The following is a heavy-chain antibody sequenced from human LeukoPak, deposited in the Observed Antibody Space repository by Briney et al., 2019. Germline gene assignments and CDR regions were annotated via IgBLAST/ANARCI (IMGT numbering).Heavy chain of an antibody. D-gene: IGHD3-16*02. CDR1: GFSFSDYS. V-gene: IGHV3-21*01. CDR2: LSSSRSYI. J-gene: IGHJ4*02. Sequence: GGSLRLSCAASGFSFSDYSMIWVRQAPGKGLEWVSSLSSSRSYIYYADSVKGRFTISRDNAKNSLYLEMNSLRAGDTAVYYCARARNVWGSYRYDPPYYFDYWGQGTLVTVSS. CDR3: ARARNVWGSYRYDPPYYFDY.